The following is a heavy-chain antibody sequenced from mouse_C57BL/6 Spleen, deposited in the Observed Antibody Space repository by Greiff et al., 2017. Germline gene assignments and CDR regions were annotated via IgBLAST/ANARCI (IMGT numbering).Heavy chain of an antibody. D-gene: IGHD2-4*01. CDR1: GYTFTDYN. Sequence: EVQLQQSGPELVKPGASVKMSCKASGYTFTDYNMHWVKQSHGKSLEWIGYINPNNGGTSYNQKFKGKATLTVNKSSSTAYMELRSLTSEDSAVYYCARILYYDYAWFAYWGQGTLVTVSA. CDR2: INPNNGGT. J-gene: IGHJ3*01. CDR3: ARILYYDYAWFAY. V-gene: IGHV1-22*01.